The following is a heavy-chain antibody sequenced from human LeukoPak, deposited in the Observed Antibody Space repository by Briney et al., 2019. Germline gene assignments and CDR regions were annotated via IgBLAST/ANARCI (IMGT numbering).Heavy chain of an antibody. CDR1: GFSFSNYA. D-gene: IGHD3-16*02. J-gene: IGHJ4*02. CDR2: IKKDGSET. CDR3: ASRGELSWFGALRH. V-gene: IGHV3-7*01. Sequence: PGGSLRLSCAASGFSFSNYAMNWVRQAPGKGLEWVAFIKKDGSETSYVDSVKGRFTISRDNARNSLFLQMNSLRAEDTAVYYWASRGELSWFGALRHWSQGTLVTVSS.